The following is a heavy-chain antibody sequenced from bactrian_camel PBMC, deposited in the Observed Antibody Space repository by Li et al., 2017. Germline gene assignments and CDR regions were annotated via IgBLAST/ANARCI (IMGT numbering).Heavy chain of an antibody. CDR3: AEGRGSRGEHCYSLNY. CDR1: GYLFINNY. V-gene: IGHV3S53*01. J-gene: IGHJ4*01. D-gene: IGHD6*01. CDR2: VGSFGIA. Sequence: HVQLVESGGGSVQAGGSLKLTCTVSGYLFINNYMGWFRQSSGNERERVAHVGSFGIATYAESVKGRFTISQDKAKNTLYLQMNNLQPEDTATYYCAEGRGSRGEHCYSLNYWGQGTQVTV.